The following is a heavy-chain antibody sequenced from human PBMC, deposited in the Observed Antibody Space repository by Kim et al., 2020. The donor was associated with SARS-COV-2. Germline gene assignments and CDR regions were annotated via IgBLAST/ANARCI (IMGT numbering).Heavy chain of an antibody. V-gene: IGHV3-30*18. CDR1: GFTFSSYG. CDR2: ISYDGSNK. D-gene: IGHD3-10*01. J-gene: IGHJ4*02. CDR3: AKDRITMVRGVPTH. Sequence: LSLTCAASGFTFSSYGMHWVRQAPGKGLEWVAVISYDGSNKYYADSVKGRFTISRDNSKNTLYLQMNSLRAEDTAVYYCAKDRITMVRGVPTHWGQGTLVTVSS.